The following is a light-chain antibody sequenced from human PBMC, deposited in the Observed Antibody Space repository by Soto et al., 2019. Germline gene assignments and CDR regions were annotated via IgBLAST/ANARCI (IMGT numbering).Light chain of an antibody. Sequence: DIQMTQSPSVMSASVGDTVTITCRASQDIRDRLAWLQQKPGEAPKRLVYTASSLNSGVPSRFSGSGFRTGFTLTISSVQPEDFATYYCLQHITYPWTIGQGTKVEIK. CDR3: LQHITYPWT. J-gene: IGKJ1*01. CDR1: QDIRDR. V-gene: IGKV1-17*03. CDR2: TAS.